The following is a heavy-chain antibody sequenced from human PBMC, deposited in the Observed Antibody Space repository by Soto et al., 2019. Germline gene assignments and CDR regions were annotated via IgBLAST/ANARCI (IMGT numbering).Heavy chain of an antibody. CDR2: ISGSGDST. D-gene: IGHD6-13*01. Sequence: GGSLRLSCAASGFTFSNFAMNWVRQAPGKGLEWVSIISGSGDSTYYADSVKGRFTISRDNSKNTLYLQMNSLRAGDTAVYYCASRDIAAAGEKARYYYYGMDVWGQGTTVTVSS. CDR3: ASRDIAAAGEKARYYYYGMDV. J-gene: IGHJ6*02. CDR1: GFTFSNFA. V-gene: IGHV3-23*01.